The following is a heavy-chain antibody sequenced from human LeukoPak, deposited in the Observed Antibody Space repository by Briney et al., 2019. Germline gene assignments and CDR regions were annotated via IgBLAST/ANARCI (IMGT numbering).Heavy chain of an antibody. V-gene: IGHV4-34*01. CDR1: GGSFSGYY. Sequence: PSETLSLTCAVYGGSFSGYYWSWIRQPPGKGLEWIGEINHSGSTNYNPSLKSRVTISVDTSKNQFSLKLSSVTAADTAVYYCARGLPAIVVAPWGQGTLVTVSS. D-gene: IGHD3-22*01. CDR3: ARGLPAIVVAP. CDR2: INHSGST. J-gene: IGHJ5*02.